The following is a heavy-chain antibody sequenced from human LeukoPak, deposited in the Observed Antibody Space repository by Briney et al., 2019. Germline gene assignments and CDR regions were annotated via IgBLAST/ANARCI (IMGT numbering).Heavy chain of an antibody. J-gene: IGHJ4*02. CDR2: INSDGSST. Sequence: PGGSLRLSCAASGFTFSSYWMHWVRQAPGKGLVWVSRINSDGSSTSYADSVKGRFTISRDNAKNTLYLQMNSLRAEDTALYYCAKDKSRDYYDSSGYDYWGQGTLVTVSS. D-gene: IGHD3-22*01. CDR1: GFTFSSYW. V-gene: IGHV3-74*01. CDR3: AKDKSRDYYDSSGYDY.